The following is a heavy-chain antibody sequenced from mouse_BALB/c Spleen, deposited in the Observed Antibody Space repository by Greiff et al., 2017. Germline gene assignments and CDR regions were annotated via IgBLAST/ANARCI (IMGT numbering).Heavy chain of an antibody. V-gene: IGHV2-2*02. D-gene: IGHD1-1*01. J-gene: IGHJ3*01. CDR1: GFSLTSYG. CDR2: IWSGGST. Sequence: QVQLKESGPGLVQPSQSLSLTCTVSGFSLTSYGVHWVRQSPGKGLEWLGVIWSGGSTDYNAAFISRLSISKDNSKSQVFFKMNSLQANDTAIYYCASDYYGSSDLAYWGQGTLVTVSA. CDR3: ASDYYGSSDLAY.